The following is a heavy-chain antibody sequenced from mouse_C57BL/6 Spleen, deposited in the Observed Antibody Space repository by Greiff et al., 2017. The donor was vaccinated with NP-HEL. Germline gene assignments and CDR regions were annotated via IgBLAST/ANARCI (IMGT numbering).Heavy chain of an antibody. D-gene: IGHD1-1*01. CDR2: IWTGGGT. J-gene: IGHJ4*01. Sequence: QVQLKQSGPGLVAPSQSLSITCTVSGFSLTSYAISWVRQPPGKGLEWLGVIWTGGGTNYNSALKSRLSISKDNSKSQVFLKMNSLQTDDTARYYCARITTVVAHYYAMDYWGQGTSVTVSS. CDR3: ARITTVVAHYYAMDY. CDR1: GFSLTSYA. V-gene: IGHV2-9-1*01.